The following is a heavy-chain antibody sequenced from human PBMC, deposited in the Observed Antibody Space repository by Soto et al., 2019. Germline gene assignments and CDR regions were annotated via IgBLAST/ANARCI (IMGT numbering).Heavy chain of an antibody. J-gene: IGHJ4*02. V-gene: IGHV4-39*01. CDR2: IYYSGST. Sequence: QLQLQESGPGLVKPSETLSLTCTVSGGSISSSSYYWGWIRQPPGKGREYIGSIYYSGSTYYNPSLKSRVTISVDTSKNQFSLKLSSVTAADTAVYYCASQTTGIVGGGWGQGTLVTVSS. CDR1: GGSISSSSYY. CDR3: ASQTTGIVGGG. D-gene: IGHD1-26*01.